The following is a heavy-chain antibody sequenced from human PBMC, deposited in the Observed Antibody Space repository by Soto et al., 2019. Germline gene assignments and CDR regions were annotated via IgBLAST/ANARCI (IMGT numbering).Heavy chain of an antibody. Sequence: PSETLSLTCAVYGGSGGSFSGYYWSWIRQPPGKGLEWIGEINHSGSTNYNPSLKSRVTISVDTSKNQFSLKLSSVTAADTAVYYCARAPRGNYGYPSYFDYWGQGTLVTVSS. D-gene: IGHD3-10*01. CDR3: ARAPRGNYGYPSYFDY. CDR2: INHSGST. J-gene: IGHJ4*02. V-gene: IGHV4-34*01. CDR1: GGSGGSFSGYY.